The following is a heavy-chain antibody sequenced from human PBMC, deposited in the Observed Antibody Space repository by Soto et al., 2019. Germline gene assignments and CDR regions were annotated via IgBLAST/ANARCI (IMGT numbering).Heavy chain of an antibody. J-gene: IGHJ4*02. Sequence: SETLSLTCTVSGGSISSYYWSWIRQPPGKGLEWIGYIYYSGSTNYNPSLKSRVTISVDTSKNQFSLKLSSVTAADTAVYYCAREYCSGGSCFDYWGQGTLVTVSS. D-gene: IGHD2-15*01. CDR3: AREYCSGGSCFDY. V-gene: IGHV4-59*08. CDR2: IYYSGST. CDR1: GGSISSYY.